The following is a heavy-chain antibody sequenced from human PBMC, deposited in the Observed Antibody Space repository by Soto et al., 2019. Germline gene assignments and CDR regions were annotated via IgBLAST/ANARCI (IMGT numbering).Heavy chain of an antibody. D-gene: IGHD3-10*01. CDR3: AREVQVHTPAFVY. J-gene: IGHJ4*02. CDR2: ISPMFGAA. V-gene: IGHV1-69*19. Sequence: QVQLVQSGAEMKKPGSSVKVSCQSSGGNFNTYAMTWVRQAPGQGPEWMGDISPMFGAANYAPKFQGRVTITADESTGTSYMQLSSLTSEDTALYFCAREVQVHTPAFVYWGQGTLVTVS. CDR1: GGNFNTYA.